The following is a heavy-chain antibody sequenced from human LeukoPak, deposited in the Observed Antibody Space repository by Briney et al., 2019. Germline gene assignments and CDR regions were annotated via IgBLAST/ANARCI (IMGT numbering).Heavy chain of an antibody. J-gene: IGHJ4*02. D-gene: IGHD3-10*01. Sequence: GGSLRLSCAASGFNFSDYHMSWIRQAPGKGLEWFSYISISDTIYYAASVKGRFTISRDNSKNTLYLQMNSLRAEDTAVYYCAKVPIWSTYYFDYWGQGTLVTVSS. CDR1: GFNFSDYH. CDR2: ISISDTI. V-gene: IGHV3-11*01. CDR3: AKVPIWSTYYFDY.